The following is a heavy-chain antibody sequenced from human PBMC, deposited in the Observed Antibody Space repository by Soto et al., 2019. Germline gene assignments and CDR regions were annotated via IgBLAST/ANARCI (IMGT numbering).Heavy chain of an antibody. D-gene: IGHD4-17*01. CDR3: VKPRDYGDFGWFDP. CDR1: GFTFRSYA. J-gene: IGHJ5*02. CDR2: ISSNGGST. V-gene: IGHV3-64D*08. Sequence: GGSLRLSCSASGFTFRSYAMHWVRQAPGKGLEYVSAISSNGGSTYYADSVKGRFTISRDNSKNTLYLQMSSLRAEDTAVYYCVKPRDYGDFGWFDPWGQGTLVTVSS.